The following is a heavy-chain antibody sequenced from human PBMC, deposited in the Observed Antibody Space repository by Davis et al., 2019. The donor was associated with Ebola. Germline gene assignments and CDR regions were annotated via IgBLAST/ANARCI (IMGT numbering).Heavy chain of an antibody. D-gene: IGHD1-26*01. CDR2: IKEDGNEK. CDR3: ATLPGYY. Sequence: GESLKISCAASGLTFRKYWMNWVRQAPGKGLEWVANIKEDGNEKYYVDSVKGRFTISRDNAKNTLYLQMNNLRVEDTAVYYCATLPGYYWGQGTLVTVSS. J-gene: IGHJ4*02. V-gene: IGHV3-7*01. CDR1: GLTFRKYW.